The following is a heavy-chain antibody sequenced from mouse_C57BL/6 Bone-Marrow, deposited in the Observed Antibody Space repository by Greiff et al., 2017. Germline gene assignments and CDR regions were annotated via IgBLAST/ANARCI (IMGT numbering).Heavy chain of an antibody. J-gene: IGHJ2*01. CDR3: AIDCDY. CDR1: GYTFTSYW. CDR2: IYPGSGST. V-gene: IGHV1-55*01. Sequence: VKLQQPGAELVRPGASVKMSCKASGYTFTSYWITWVKQRPGQGLEWIGDIYPGSGSTNYNEKFKSKATLTADKSSSTAYMQLSSLTSEDSAAYYCAIDCDYWGQGTTLTVSS.